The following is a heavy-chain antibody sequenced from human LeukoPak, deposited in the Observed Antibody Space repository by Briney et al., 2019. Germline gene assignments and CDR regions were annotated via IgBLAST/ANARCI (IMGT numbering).Heavy chain of an antibody. D-gene: IGHD2-8*01. J-gene: IGHJ3*02. CDR2: IYYSGST. V-gene: IGHV4-59*01. CDR1: GGSISSYY. CDR3: ASRGGGGASGVFDI. Sequence: SETLSLTCTVSGGSISSYYWSWIRQPPGKGLEWIGYIYYSGSTNYNPSLKSRVTISVDTSKNQFSLKLSSVTAADTAVYYCASRGGGGASGVFDIGAKGKMVPVSS.